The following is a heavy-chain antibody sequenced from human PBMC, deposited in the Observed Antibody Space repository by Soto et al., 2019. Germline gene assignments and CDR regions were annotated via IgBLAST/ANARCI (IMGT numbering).Heavy chain of an antibody. Sequence: EVQLVESGGGLVQPGGSLKLSCAASGFTFSGSAMHWVRQASGKGLEWVGRIRSKANSYATAYAASVKGRFTISRDGSKNTAYLQINSLKADDTAVYYCTQSDGYWGQGTLVTVSS. CDR1: GFTFSGSA. J-gene: IGHJ4*02. V-gene: IGHV3-73*02. CDR2: IRSKANSYAT. CDR3: TQSDGY.